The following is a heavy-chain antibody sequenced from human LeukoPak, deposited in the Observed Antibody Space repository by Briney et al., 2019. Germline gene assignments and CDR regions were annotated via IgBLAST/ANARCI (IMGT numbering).Heavy chain of an antibody. Sequence: PSETLSLTCTVSGGSISSYYWIWIRQPPGKGLEWIGYIYYSGSTNYNPSLKSRVNISVDTSKNQFSLKLSSVTAADTAVYYCARERNYDFWSGYYTGAFDIWGQGTMVTVSS. CDR1: GGSISSYY. J-gene: IGHJ3*02. D-gene: IGHD3-3*01. CDR3: ARERNYDFWSGYYTGAFDI. V-gene: IGHV4-59*01. CDR2: IYYSGST.